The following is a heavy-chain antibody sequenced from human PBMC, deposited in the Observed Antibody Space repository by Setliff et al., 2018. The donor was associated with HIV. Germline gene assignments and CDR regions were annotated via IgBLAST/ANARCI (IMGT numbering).Heavy chain of an antibody. D-gene: IGHD2-2*01. CDR2: IYTSGST. J-gene: IGHJ5*02. V-gene: IGHV4-4*08. CDR3: ARSGYCSSASCLLQGWFDP. Sequence: SETLSLTCTVSGGSISTYYWNWIRQPPGKGLEWIGYIYTSGSTNYNPSLKSRVTISVDTSKNQFSLKLSSVTAADTAVYYCARSGYCSSASCLLQGWFDPGGQGTLVTVS. CDR1: GGSISTYY.